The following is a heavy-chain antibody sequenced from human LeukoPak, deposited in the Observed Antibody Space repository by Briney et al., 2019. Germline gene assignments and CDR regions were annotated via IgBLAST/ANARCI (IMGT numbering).Heavy chain of an antibody. CDR1: GFTFSSYG. V-gene: IGHV3-30*02. J-gene: IGHJ6*03. CDR3: ARDLFELPYYYYMDV. Sequence: GGSLSLSCAASGFTFSSYGMHWVREAPGKGLEWVAFIRYDGSNKYYADSVKGRFTISRDNSKNTLYLQMNSLRAEDTAVYYCARDLFELPYYYYMDVWGKGTTVTVSS. D-gene: IGHD1-26*01. CDR2: IRYDGSNK.